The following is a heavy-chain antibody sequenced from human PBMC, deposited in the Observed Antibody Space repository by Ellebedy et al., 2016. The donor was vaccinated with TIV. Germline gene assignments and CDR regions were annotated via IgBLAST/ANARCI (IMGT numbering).Heavy chain of an antibody. Sequence: GESLKISCAASGFTFRSRLMNWVRQAPGKGLEWISYIGLATGDTPYAEAVKGRFTVSRDNDLNALYLQMNSLRADDTAVYYCAQAVQGYALAWGQGTLVTVSS. J-gene: IGHJ4*02. CDR2: IGLATGDT. CDR3: AQAVQGYALA. D-gene: IGHD1-1*01. CDR1: GFTFRSRL. V-gene: IGHV3-21*05.